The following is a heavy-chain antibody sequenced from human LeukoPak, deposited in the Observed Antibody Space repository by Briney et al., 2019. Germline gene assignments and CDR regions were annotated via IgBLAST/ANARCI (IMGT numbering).Heavy chain of an antibody. CDR2: INVSGGSR. CDR3: AKGGEDSGYNSHFDY. CDR1: GFTFTSYA. D-gene: IGHD5-24*01. Sequence: GGSLRLSCATSGFTFTSYALGWVRQAPGKGLEWVSLINVSGGSRYYGDSVKGRFTISRDNSKNLVYLEMNRLRAGDTAVYYCAKGGEDSGYNSHFDYWGQGTLVIVSS. V-gene: IGHV3-23*01. J-gene: IGHJ4*02.